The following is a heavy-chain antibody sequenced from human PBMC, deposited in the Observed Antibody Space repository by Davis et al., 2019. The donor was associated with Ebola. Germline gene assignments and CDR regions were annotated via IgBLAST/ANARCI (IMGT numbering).Heavy chain of an antibody. CDR2: IYPGDSDT. CDR1: GSIITNYW. V-gene: IGHV5-51*01. CDR3: ARLRSYYYYYYGMDV. Sequence: GGSLRLSCKVSGSIITNYWIAWVRQMPGKGLEWMGIIYPGDSDTRYSPSFQGQVTISADKSISTAYLQWSSLKASDTAMYYCARLRSYYYYYYGMDVWGQGTTVTVSS. D-gene: IGHD3-10*01. J-gene: IGHJ6*02.